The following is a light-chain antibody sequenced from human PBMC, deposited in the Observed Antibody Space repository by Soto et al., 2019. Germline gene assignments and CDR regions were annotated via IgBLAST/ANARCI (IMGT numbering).Light chain of an antibody. Sequence: DTQMTQSPSSLSASVGDRVTITCRASQSISSYLNWYQQKPGKAPKLLIYAASSLQSGVQSRFSGSGSGTDFTLTFSILQPEDFATYYCQQSYSTPITFGQGTRLEIK. V-gene: IGKV1-39*01. CDR1: QSISSY. CDR3: QQSYSTPIT. CDR2: AAS. J-gene: IGKJ5*01.